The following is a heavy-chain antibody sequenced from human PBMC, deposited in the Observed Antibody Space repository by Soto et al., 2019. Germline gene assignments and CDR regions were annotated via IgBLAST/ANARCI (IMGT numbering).Heavy chain of an antibody. Sequence: GASVKVSCKASGYTFTSYDINWVRQATGQGLEWMGWMNPNSGNTGYAQKFQGRVTMTRNTSISTAYMELSSLRSEDTAVYYCARGIQYCSSTSCLFGYYYYYMDVWGKGTTVTVSS. D-gene: IGHD2-2*01. V-gene: IGHV1-8*01. CDR2: MNPNSGNT. J-gene: IGHJ6*03. CDR1: GYTFTSYD. CDR3: ARGIQYCSSTSCLFGYYYYYMDV.